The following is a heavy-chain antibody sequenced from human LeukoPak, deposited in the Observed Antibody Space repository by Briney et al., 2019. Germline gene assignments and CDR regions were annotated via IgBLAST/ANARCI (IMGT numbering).Heavy chain of an antibody. CDR1: GYTFTSYA. J-gene: IGHJ4*02. CDR3: ARASPTGYSSGWYDY. Sequence: ASVKVSCKASGYTFTSYAMHWVRQAPGQRLEWMGWINAGNGNTKYSQKFQGRVTITRDTSASTAYMELSSLRSEDTAVYYCARASPTGYSSGWYDYWGQGTLVTVSP. CDR2: INAGNGNT. D-gene: IGHD6-19*01. V-gene: IGHV1-3*01.